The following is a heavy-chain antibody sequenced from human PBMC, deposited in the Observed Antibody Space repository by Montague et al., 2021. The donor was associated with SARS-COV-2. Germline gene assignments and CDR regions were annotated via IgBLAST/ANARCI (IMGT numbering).Heavy chain of an antibody. J-gene: IGHJ4*02. CDR1: GFTVSSNY. V-gene: IGHV3-53*04. CDR3: ARDHGSGWFTFDY. D-gene: IGHD6-19*01. Sequence: SLRLSCAASGFTVSSNYMSWVRQAPGKGLEWVSVIYSGGSTYYADSVKGRFTISRHNSKNTLHLQMNSLRAEDTAVYYCARDHGSGWFTFDYWGQGTLVTVSS. CDR2: IYSGGST.